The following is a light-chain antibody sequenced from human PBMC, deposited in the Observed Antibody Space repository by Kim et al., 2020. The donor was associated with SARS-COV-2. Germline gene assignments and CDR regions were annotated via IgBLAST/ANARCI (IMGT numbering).Light chain of an antibody. CDR2: KAS. CDR3: QHSDSYPWT. CDR1: QTINNY. Sequence: AYVGDRVTITCRASQTINNYLAWYQPKPGTAPKVLIYKASTLESGVPSRFSGSGSGTEFILSIRSLQPDDFATYYCQHSDSYPWTFGQGTKVDIK. V-gene: IGKV1-5*03. J-gene: IGKJ1*01.